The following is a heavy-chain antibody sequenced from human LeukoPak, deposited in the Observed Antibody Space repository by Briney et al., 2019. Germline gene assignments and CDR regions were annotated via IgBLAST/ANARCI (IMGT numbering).Heavy chain of an antibody. D-gene: IGHD6-19*01. CDR1: GFTVSSNY. J-gene: IGHJ4*02. V-gene: IGHV3-23*01. CDR3: AKERRTVAGTVCDY. Sequence: GGSLRLSCAASGFTVSSNYMSWVRQAPGKGLEWVSGISGHDGGTYYADSVKGRFSISRDNSKNTLYLQVNSLRAEDTAVYYCAKERRTVAGTVCDYWGQGTLVTVSS. CDR2: ISGHDGGT.